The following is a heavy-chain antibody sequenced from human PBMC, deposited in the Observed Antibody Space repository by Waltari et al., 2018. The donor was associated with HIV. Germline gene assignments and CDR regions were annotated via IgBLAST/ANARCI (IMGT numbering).Heavy chain of an antibody. V-gene: IGHV1-8*02. CDR3: ARNSSGKGNRYFYYGLDI. CDR1: GITFINFD. D-gene: IGHD3-22*01. CDR2: TNPNSGNT. J-gene: IGHJ6*02. Sequence: QVHLVQSGPRVQIRGASVQLSCKAYGITFINFDVNWVRQAAAQGPECLRCTNPNSGNTASSYIFEDTVTMTRAVSTDTGYREMSGLTPEATAIYQCARNSSGKGNRYFYYGLDIWGQGIPVTV.